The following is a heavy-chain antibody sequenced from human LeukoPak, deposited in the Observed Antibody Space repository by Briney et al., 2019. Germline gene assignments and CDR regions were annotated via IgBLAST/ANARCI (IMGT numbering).Heavy chain of an antibody. V-gene: IGHV4-34*01. CDR1: GGSFSGYY. D-gene: IGHD3-3*01. J-gene: IGHJ4*02. CDR2: INHSGST. CDR3: ARTGYYDFWSGYYNFDY. Sequence: SETLSLTCAVYGGSFSGYYWSWIRQPPGKGLEWIGEINHSGSTNYNPSLKSRVTISVDTSKNQFSLKLSSVTAADTAVYYCARTGYYDFWSGYYNFDYWGQGTLVTVSS.